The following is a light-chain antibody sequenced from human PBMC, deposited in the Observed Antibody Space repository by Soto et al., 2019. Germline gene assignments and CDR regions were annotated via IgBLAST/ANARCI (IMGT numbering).Light chain of an antibody. V-gene: IGKV3-20*01. CDR2: GAS. J-gene: IGKJ1*01. CDR3: QQYDDSPGT. Sequence: IVLTQSPATLSLSPGKRATLSCRASQNISNYLIWYQQKPGQAPRLLIYGASTRATGIPARFSGSGSGTDFTLTISRLEPEDFAVYYCQQYDDSPGTFGQGTKVDIK. CDR1: QNISNY.